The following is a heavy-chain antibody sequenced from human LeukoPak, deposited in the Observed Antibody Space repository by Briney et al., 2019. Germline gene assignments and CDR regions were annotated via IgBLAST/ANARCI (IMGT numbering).Heavy chain of an antibody. J-gene: IGHJ4*02. CDR1: AFIFSSYL. D-gene: IGHD5-18*01. CDR3: ARDVLREYSYGFVY. Sequence: GGSLRLSCEGSAFIFSSYLMSWVRQSPGRGLEWVANIKQDGSEKYYADSVKGRFTISRDNSKNTLYLQMNSLRAEDTAVYYCARDVLREYSYGFVYWGQGTLVTVSS. CDR2: IKQDGSEK. V-gene: IGHV3-7*01.